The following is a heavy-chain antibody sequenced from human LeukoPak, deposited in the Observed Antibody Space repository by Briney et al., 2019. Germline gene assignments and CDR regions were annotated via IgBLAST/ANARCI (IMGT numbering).Heavy chain of an antibody. CDR1: GGSFRGYY. V-gene: IGHV4-34*01. CDR2: TTHSGSS. Sequence: PSETLSLTCGVAGGSFRGYYWTWIRQAPGKGLEWIGETTHSGSSNYNPSLKSRVNISVDMSKNQFSLTLSSVTAADTAEYYCARMWPGCIGGSLGSSDYWGQGTLVIVSS. CDR3: ARMWPGCIGGSLGSSDY. J-gene: IGHJ4*02. D-gene: IGHD1-26*01.